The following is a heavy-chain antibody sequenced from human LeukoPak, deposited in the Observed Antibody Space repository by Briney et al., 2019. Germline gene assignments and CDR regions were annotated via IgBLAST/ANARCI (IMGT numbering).Heavy chain of an antibody. J-gene: IGHJ5*02. Sequence: PSETLSLTCTVSGGSISSGDYYWSWIRQPPGKGLEWIGYIYYSGSTYYNPSLKSRVTISVDTSKNQFSLKLSSVTAADTAVYYCARNVVVPAAPGWFDPWGQGTLVTVSS. V-gene: IGHV4-30-4*08. CDR3: ARNVVVPAAPGWFDP. D-gene: IGHD2-2*01. CDR2: IYYSGST. CDR1: GGSISSGDYY.